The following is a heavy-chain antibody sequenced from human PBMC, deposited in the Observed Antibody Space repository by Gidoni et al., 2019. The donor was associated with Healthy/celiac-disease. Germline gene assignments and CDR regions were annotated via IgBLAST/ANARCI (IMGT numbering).Heavy chain of an antibody. Sequence: QVQLVESGGGVVKPGRSLRLSCAASGFTFSSYAMHWVRQAPGKGLEWVAVISYDGSNKYYADSVKGRFTISRDNSKNTLYLQMNSLRAEDTAVYYCANGLWPTGIDIWGQGTMVTVSS. CDR1: GFTFSSYA. J-gene: IGHJ3*02. V-gene: IGHV3-30-3*01. CDR2: ISYDGSNK. CDR3: ANGLWPTGIDI. D-gene: IGHD2-21*01.